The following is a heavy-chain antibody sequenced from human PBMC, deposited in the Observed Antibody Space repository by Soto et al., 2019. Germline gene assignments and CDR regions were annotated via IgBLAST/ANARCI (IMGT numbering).Heavy chain of an antibody. CDR2: INPRGFFT. J-gene: IGHJ5*02. D-gene: IGHD3-10*01. CDR1: GYTFTSYN. V-gene: IGHV1-46*01. Sequence: QVQLVQSGAEVKKPGASVKVSCKASGYTFTSYNIHWVRQAPGQGLEWVGMINPRGFFTTYAQKFRGRFTMSGDTSTRVVYVELTNLRAEDTAVYYCARAAGRFGDLFWFDPWGQGTLVSFAS. CDR3: ARAAGRFGDLFWFDP.